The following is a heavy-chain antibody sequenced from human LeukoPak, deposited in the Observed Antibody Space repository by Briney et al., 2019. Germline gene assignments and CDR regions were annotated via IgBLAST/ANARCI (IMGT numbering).Heavy chain of an antibody. CDR1: GFTFSSYS. D-gene: IGHD3-3*01. J-gene: IGHJ4*02. CDR3: ARDYDFWSGNFDY. V-gene: IGHV3-21*01. CDR2: ISSSSSYI. Sequence: PGGSLRLSCAASGFTFSSYSMNWVRQAPGKGLEWVSSISSSSSYIYYADSVKGRFTISRDNAKNSLYLQMNSLRAEDTAVYYCARDYDFWSGNFDYWGQGTLVTVSS.